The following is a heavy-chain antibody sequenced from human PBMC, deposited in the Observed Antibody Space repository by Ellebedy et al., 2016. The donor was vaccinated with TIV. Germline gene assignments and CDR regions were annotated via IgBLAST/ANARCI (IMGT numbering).Heavy chain of an antibody. CDR2: VYYSGST. CDR3: ARAGLATPLVRGWGFHYYYYMDV. Sequence: MPSETLSLTCTVSGDSVSSYSWSWIRQPPGKGLEWVGDVYYSGSTNYSPSLKSRVTISIDTSKNQFSLQLNSVTAADTAVYYCARAGLATPLVRGWGFHYYYYMDVWGKGTTVAVSS. CDR1: GDSVSSYS. D-gene: IGHD6-13*01. J-gene: IGHJ6*03. V-gene: IGHV4-59*02.